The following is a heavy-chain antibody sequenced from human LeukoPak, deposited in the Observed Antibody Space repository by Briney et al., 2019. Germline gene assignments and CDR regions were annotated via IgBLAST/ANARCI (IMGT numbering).Heavy chain of an antibody. J-gene: IGHJ4*02. CDR1: GGTFSSYA. CDR3: VRTPPNWGADY. D-gene: IGHD7-27*01. CDR2: IIPIFGTA. V-gene: IGHV1-69*13. Sequence: HWASVKVSCKASGGTFSSYAISWVRQAPGQGLEWMGGIIPIFGTANYAQKFQGRVTITADESTSTAYMELSSLRSEDTAVYFCVRTPPNWGADYWGQGTLVTVSS.